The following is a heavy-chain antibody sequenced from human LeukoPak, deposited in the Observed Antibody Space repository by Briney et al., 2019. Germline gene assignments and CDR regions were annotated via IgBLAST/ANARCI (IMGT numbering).Heavy chain of an antibody. J-gene: IGHJ4*02. V-gene: IGHV3-7*01. Sequence: PGGSLRLSCAASGFNFSIYSMNWVRQAPGKGLEWVANIKQDGSEKYYVDSVKGRFTISRDNAKNSLYLQMNSLRDEDTAVYYCAREAGTSNYWGQGTLVTVSS. CDR3: AREAGTSNY. CDR2: IKQDGSEK. CDR1: GFNFSIYS. D-gene: IGHD6-19*01.